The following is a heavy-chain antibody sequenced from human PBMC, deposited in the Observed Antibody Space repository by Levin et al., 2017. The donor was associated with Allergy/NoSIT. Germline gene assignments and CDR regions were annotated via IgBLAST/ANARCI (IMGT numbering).Heavy chain of an antibody. CDR3: ARQAKYCSGGNCYYNGMDV. Sequence: ASVKVSCAASGFPLSNYDMHWVRQAAGKGLEWVSSIGTISDTFYSGSVKGRFTISRENAKDSLYLQMNSLRAGDTAVYYCARQAKYCSGGNCYYNGMDVWGQGTTVTVSS. V-gene: IGHV3-13*01. D-gene: IGHD2-15*01. CDR1: GFPLSNYD. CDR2: IGTISDT. J-gene: IGHJ6*02.